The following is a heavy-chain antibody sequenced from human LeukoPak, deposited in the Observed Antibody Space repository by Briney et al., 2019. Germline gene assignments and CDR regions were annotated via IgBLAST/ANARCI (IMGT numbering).Heavy chain of an antibody. CDR1: GASVTTRSYY. Sequence: PSETLSLTCSVFGASVTTRSYYWGWIRQSPGKGLEWIGSMYNGGRTYYNPSLKSRVTISVDMSKNQFSLKVNSVTAADTAVYYCARRRIVTNSDYYFDYWGQGTLVTV. D-gene: IGHD3-22*01. V-gene: IGHV4-39*01. J-gene: IGHJ4*02. CDR2: MYNGGRT. CDR3: ARRRIVTNSDYYFDY.